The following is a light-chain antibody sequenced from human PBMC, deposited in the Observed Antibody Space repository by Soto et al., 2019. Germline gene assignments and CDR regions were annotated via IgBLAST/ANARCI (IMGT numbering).Light chain of an antibody. Sequence: QSVLNQPPSVSGSPGQSVAVSCTGTSSDVGSYNRVSWYQQPPGTAPKLIIYEVNNRPSGVPDRFSGSKSGNTASLTISGLQAEDEADYYCSSFTTSTTYVFGTGTKVTVL. V-gene: IGLV2-18*02. CDR2: EVN. CDR1: SSDVGSYNR. J-gene: IGLJ1*01. CDR3: SSFTTSTTYV.